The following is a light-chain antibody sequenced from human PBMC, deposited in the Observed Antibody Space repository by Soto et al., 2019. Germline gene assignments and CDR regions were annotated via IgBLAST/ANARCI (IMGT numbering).Light chain of an antibody. V-gene: IGKV1-39*01. CDR3: QQSYSSHPT. CDR2: AAS. Sequence: DIQMTQSTSSLSASVEDRVIITCRASQSISNHLNWYQQKPGKAPKLLIFAASSLQSGVPSRFSGSRSGPDFTLTISSLQPEDFATYYCQQSYSSHPTFGQGTKVDIK. J-gene: IGKJ1*01. CDR1: QSISNH.